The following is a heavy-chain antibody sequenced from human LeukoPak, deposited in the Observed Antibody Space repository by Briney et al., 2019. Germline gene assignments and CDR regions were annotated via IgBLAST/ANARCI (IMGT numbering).Heavy chain of an antibody. Sequence: PGGSLRLSCGASGFTFSSYSMNWVRQAPGKGLEWVSYIDRSSGAISYGDSVKGRFTISRDNGKNSLYLQMNSLSAEDTAVYYCARDSQWAFDYWGQGTLVTVSS. D-gene: IGHD1-26*01. CDR2: IDRSSGAI. CDR1: GFTFSSYS. V-gene: IGHV3-48*01. J-gene: IGHJ4*02. CDR3: ARDSQWAFDY.